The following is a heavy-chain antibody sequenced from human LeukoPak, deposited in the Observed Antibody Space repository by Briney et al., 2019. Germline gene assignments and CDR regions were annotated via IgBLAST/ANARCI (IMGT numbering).Heavy chain of an antibody. CDR1: GYSISSGYY. D-gene: IGHD2-15*01. V-gene: IGHV4-38-2*02. Sequence: SETLSLTCTVSGYSISSGYYWGCIRQPPGKGLEWIGSFFPRGSTYYNPSLKSRVTVSVDTSKNQFSLKLSSVTAADTAVYYCARLLQDHFDNYYFDYWGQGTLVTVSS. CDR2: FFPRGST. CDR3: ARLLQDHFDNYYFDY. J-gene: IGHJ4*02.